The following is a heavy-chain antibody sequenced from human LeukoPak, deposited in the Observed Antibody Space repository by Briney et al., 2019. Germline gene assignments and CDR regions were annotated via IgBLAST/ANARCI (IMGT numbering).Heavy chain of an antibody. CDR2: INHSGST. CDR3: ARRARIVVVPAAMPWFDP. D-gene: IGHD2-2*01. J-gene: IGHJ5*02. Sequence: SETLSLTCTVSDDSITIYYWTWIRQPPGKGLEWIGEINHSGSTNYNPSLKSRVTISVDTSKNQFSLKLSSVTAADTAVYYCARRARIVVVPAAMPWFDPWGQGTLVTVSS. CDR1: DDSITIYY. V-gene: IGHV4-34*01.